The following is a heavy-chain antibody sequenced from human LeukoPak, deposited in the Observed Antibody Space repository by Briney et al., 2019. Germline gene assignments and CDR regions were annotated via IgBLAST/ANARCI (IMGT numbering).Heavy chain of an antibody. CDR1: GYTFLNYA. D-gene: IGHD3-10*01. CDR2: IIPHNGNS. Sequence: GTSVKVSCRASGYTFLNYAITWVRQAPGQRLEWMGWIIPHNGNSNYAQKFQGRVTMTTDTSTSTAYMELRSLRFDDTAVYYCARYNTLLRGVTTSDYWGQGTLVTVSS. V-gene: IGHV1-18*01. J-gene: IGHJ4*02. CDR3: ARYNTLLRGVTTSDY.